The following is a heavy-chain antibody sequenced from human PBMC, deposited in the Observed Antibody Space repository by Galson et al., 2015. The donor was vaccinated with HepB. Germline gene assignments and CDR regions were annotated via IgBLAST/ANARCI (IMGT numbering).Heavy chain of an antibody. D-gene: IGHD3-16*01. CDR3: ARDRITYFDY. CDR1: GFTFTSYG. Sequence: SLRLSCAASGFTFTSYGMHWVRQAPGKGLEWVAFIWYDGSNKYYADSVQGRFAISRDNSRDTVYLQMSSLRAEDTAVYYCARDRITYFDYWGQGTMVTVSS. J-gene: IGHJ4*03. CDR2: IWYDGSNK. V-gene: IGHV3-33*01.